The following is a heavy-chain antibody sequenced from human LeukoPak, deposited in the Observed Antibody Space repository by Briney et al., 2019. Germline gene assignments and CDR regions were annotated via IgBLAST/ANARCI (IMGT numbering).Heavy chain of an antibody. Sequence: PSETLSLTCAVYGGSFSGYYWSWIRQPPGKGLEWIGEINHSGSTNYNPSLKSRVTISVDTSKNQFSLKLSSVTAADTAVYYCASGYSSDAFDIWGQGTMVTVSS. CDR1: GGSFSGYY. V-gene: IGHV4-34*01. J-gene: IGHJ3*02. D-gene: IGHD6-13*01. CDR3: ASGYSSDAFDI. CDR2: INHSGST.